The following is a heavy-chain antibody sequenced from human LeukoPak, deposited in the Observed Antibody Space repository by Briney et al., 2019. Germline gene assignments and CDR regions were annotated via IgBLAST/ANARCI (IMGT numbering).Heavy chain of an antibody. J-gene: IGHJ4*02. V-gene: IGHV3-30-3*01. CDR3: ARDDGYYDSSGSLDY. CDR2: ISYDGNKK. CDR1: GFTFNSYA. D-gene: IGHD3-22*01. Sequence: GVSLRLSCAASGFTFNSYAMHWVRQAPGKGLEWVAVISYDGNKKYYADSVKGRFTISRDTSKNKVFVQMNSLSAEDTAVYYCARDDGYYDSSGSLDYWGQGTLVTVSS.